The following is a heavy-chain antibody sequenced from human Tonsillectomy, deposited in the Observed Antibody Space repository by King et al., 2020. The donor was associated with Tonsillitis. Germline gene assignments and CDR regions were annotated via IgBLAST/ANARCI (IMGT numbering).Heavy chain of an antibody. D-gene: IGHD3-22*01. CDR3: AKGSTYYFDSSRLYFDY. J-gene: IGHJ4*02. Sequence: VQLVESGGGLVQPGGSLRLSCAASGFTVRSYGLSWVRQAPGKGLEWVSAVSGIGGSADDADSVKGRFTISRDSSKNTLYLEMNILRAEDTAVYYCAKGSTYYFDSSRLYFDYWGQGTLVTVSS. CDR2: VSGIGGSA. V-gene: IGHV3-23*04. CDR1: GFTVRSYG.